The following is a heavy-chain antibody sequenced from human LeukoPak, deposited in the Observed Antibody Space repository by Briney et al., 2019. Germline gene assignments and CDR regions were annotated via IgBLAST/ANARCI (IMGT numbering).Heavy chain of an antibody. V-gene: IGHV4-59*12. D-gene: IGHD3-16*02. CDR3: ARRRYDYVWGSYRSPPGAFDI. CDR2: IYYSGST. J-gene: IGHJ3*02. CDR1: GGSISSYY. Sequence: SETLSLTCTVSGGSISSYYWSWIRQVPGKGLEWIGYIYYSGSTNYNPSLKSRVTISVDTSKNQFSLKLSSVTAADTAVYYCARRRYDYVWGSYRSPPGAFDIWGQGTMVTVSS.